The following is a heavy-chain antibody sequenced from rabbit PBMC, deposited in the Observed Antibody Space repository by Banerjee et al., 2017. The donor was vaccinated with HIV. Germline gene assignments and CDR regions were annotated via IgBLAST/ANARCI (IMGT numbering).Heavy chain of an antibody. D-gene: IGHD2-1*01. J-gene: IGHJ4*01. CDR1: GFDFSSYW. CDR2: IYAGRGTT. V-gene: IGHV1S7*01. CDR3: ARDESYDDWQKYDL. Sequence: QLEESGGGLVQPGGSLTLSCKASGFDFSSYWMSWVRQAPGKGLEWIGAIYAGRGTTYYASWVNGRFTISSDNAQNTVDLQMNSLTAADTATYFCARDESYDDWQKYDLWGPGTLVTVS.